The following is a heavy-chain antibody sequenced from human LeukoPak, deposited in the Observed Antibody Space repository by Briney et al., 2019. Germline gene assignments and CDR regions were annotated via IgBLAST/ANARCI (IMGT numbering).Heavy chain of an antibody. V-gene: IGHV1-8*01. CDR2: MNPNSGKT. J-gene: IGHJ6*04. CDR3: AKGIAAAGTAVDV. Sequence: GASVKVSCKASGYTFTSYDINWVRQATGQGLEWMGWMNPNSGKTGYAQKFQGRVTMTRNTSISTAYMELSRLRSDDTAVYYCAKGIAAAGTAVDVWGKGTTVTVSS. D-gene: IGHD6-13*01. CDR1: GYTFTSYD.